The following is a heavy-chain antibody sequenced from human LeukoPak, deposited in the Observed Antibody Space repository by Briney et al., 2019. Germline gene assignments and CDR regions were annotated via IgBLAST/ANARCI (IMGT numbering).Heavy chain of an antibody. CDR2: IYYSGST. J-gene: IGHJ3*02. Sequence: PSETLSLTCTVSGGSISSSSYYWGWIRQPPGKGLEWIGSIYYSGSTYYNPSLKSRVTISVDTSKNQFSLKLSSVTAADTAVYYCARFGGGSPGAFDIWGQGTMVTVSS. CDR1: GGSISSSSYY. D-gene: IGHD2-15*01. V-gene: IGHV4-39*07. CDR3: ARFGGGSPGAFDI.